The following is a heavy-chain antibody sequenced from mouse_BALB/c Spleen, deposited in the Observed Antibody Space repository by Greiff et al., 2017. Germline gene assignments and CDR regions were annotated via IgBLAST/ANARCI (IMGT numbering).Heavy chain of an antibody. V-gene: IGHV3-6*02. CDR3: ARGVD. Sequence: EVKLMDSGPGLVKPSQSLSLTCSVTGYSITSGYYWNWIRQFPGNKLEWMGYISYDGSNNYNPSLKNRISITRDTSKNQFFLKLNSVTTEDTATYYCARGVDWGQGTTLTVSS. D-gene: IGHD1-1*02. CDR2: ISYDGSN. J-gene: IGHJ2*01. CDR1: GYSITSGYY.